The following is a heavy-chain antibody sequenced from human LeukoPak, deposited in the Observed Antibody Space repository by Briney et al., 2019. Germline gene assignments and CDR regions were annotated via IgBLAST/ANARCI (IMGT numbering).Heavy chain of an antibody. CDR3: ARQYYDFWSGYYTGWYYFDY. CDR2: INPSGGST. CDR1: GYTFTSYY. Sequence: GASVKVSCKASGYTFTSYYTHWVRQAPGQGLEWMGIINPSGGSTSYAQKFQGRVTMTRDMSTSTVYMELSSLRSEDTAVYYCARQYYDFWSGYYTGWYYFDYWGQGTLVTVSS. D-gene: IGHD3-3*01. V-gene: IGHV1-46*01. J-gene: IGHJ4*02.